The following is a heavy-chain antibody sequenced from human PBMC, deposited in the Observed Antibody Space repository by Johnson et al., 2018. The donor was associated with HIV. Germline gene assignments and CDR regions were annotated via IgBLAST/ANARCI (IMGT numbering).Heavy chain of an antibody. V-gene: IGHV3-66*01. CDR2: IYSGGST. CDR1: GFTVSSNY. CDR3: ARDSGSSGQQLGPGDI. Sequence: EVQLVESGGGLVQPGGSLRLSCAASGFTVSSNYMSWVRQAPGKGLEWVSVIYSGGSTYYADSVKGRFTISRDNSKNTLYLQMNSLRTEDTAVYYCARDSGSSGQQLGPGDIWGQGTMVTVSS. D-gene: IGHD6-13*01. J-gene: IGHJ3*02.